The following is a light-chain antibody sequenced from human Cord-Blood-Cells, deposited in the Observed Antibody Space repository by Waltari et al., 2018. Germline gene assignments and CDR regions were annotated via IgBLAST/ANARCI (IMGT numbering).Light chain of an antibody. V-gene: IGLV3-19*01. J-gene: IGLJ1*01. Sequence: SSELTQDPAVSVALGQTVRIPCQGDSLRSYYASWYQQKPGQAPLLVIYGKNHPPSGIPVLFSGSSSGNTASLTITGAQAEDEADYYCNSRDSSGNHYVFGTGTKVTVL. CDR2: GKN. CDR3: NSRDSSGNHYV. CDR1: SLRSYY.